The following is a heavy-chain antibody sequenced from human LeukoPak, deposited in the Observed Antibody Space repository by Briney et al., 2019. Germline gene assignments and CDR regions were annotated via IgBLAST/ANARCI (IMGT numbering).Heavy chain of an antibody. Sequence: GRSLRLSCAASGFTFSSYGMHWVRQAPGKGLEWVAVISYDGSNKYYADSVKGRFTISRDNSKNTLYLQMNSLTSEDTAMYYCARTYSSSWSYCDSWGQGTLVTVSS. CDR1: GFTFSSYG. CDR3: ARTYSSSWSYCDS. D-gene: IGHD6-13*01. J-gene: IGHJ4*02. CDR2: ISYDGSNK. V-gene: IGHV3-30*03.